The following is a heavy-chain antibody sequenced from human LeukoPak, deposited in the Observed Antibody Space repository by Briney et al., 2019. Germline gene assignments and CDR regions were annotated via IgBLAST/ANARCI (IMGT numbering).Heavy chain of an antibody. Sequence: SETLSLTCAVYGGSFSGYYWSWIRQPPGKGLEWIGYIYNSGSTDYNPSLRSRVTISLDASKNQFSLRLSSVTAADTAVYYCARPLDRYGALERWGQGTLVTVSS. CDR1: GGSFSGYY. V-gene: IGHV4-59*08. CDR2: IYNSGST. CDR3: ARPLDRYGALER. D-gene: IGHD4-17*01. J-gene: IGHJ4*02.